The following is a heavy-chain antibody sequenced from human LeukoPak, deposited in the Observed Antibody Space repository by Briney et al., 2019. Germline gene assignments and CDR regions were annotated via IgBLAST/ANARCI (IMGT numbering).Heavy chain of an antibody. CDR3: ARCRDGYNNAFDI. Sequence: SETLSLTCTVSGGSISSYYWSWIRQPPGKGLEWIGYIYYSGSTNYNPSLKSRVTISVDTSKNQFSLKLSSVTAADTAVYYCARCRDGYNNAFDIWGQGTMVTVSS. J-gene: IGHJ3*02. V-gene: IGHV4-59*01. D-gene: IGHD5-24*01. CDR2: IYYSGST. CDR1: GGSISSYY.